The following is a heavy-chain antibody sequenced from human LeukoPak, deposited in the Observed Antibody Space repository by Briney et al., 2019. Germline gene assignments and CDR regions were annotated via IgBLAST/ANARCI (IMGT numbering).Heavy chain of an antibody. CDR1: GFTFSSYS. CDR3: ARDGMATEPDY. CDR2: ISSSSSYI. Sequence: GGSLRLSCAASGFTFSSYSMDWVRQAPGKGLEWVSSISSSSSYIYYADSVKGRFTISRDNAKNSLYLQMNSLRAEDTAVYYCARDGMATEPDYWGQGTLVTVSS. V-gene: IGHV3-21*01. J-gene: IGHJ4*02. D-gene: IGHD5-24*01.